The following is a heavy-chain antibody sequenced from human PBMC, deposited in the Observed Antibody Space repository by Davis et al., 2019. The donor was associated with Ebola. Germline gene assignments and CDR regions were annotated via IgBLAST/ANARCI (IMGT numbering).Heavy chain of an antibody. J-gene: IGHJ6*02. D-gene: IGHD3-3*02. V-gene: IGHV3-74*01. Sequence: GESLKISCAASGFTFSGSAMHWVRQAPGKGLEWVSRIKSDGTITTYADSVKGRFNISRDNAMNMLYLEMNSLGADDTAVYYCASISGMDVWGQGTTVIVSS. CDR2: IKSDGTIT. CDR1: GFTFSGSA. CDR3: ASISGMDV.